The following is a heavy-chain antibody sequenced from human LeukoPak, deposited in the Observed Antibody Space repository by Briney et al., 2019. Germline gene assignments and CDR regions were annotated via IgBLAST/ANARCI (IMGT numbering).Heavy chain of an antibody. CDR3: ARGVRYDSSGYYYYYYYYMDV. Sequence: SETLSLTCAVYGGSFSGYYWSWIRQPPGKGLEWIGEINHSGSTNYNPSLKSRVTISVDTSKNQFSLKLSSVTAADTAVYYCARGVRYDSSGYYYYYYYYMDVWGKGTTVTVSS. D-gene: IGHD3-22*01. CDR2: INHSGST. V-gene: IGHV4-34*01. CDR1: GGSFSGYY. J-gene: IGHJ6*03.